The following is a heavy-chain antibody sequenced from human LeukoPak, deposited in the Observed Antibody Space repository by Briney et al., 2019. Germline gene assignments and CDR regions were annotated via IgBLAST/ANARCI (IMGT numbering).Heavy chain of an antibody. D-gene: IGHD4-23*01. Sequence: PGGSPRLSCAASGFTFTSYSMNWVRQAPGKGLEWVSSITSSGNMYYGGSVKGRFTISRDNANNSLHLQMNSLRAEDTAVYYCARDPSPHGKWGQGTLVTVSS. CDR2: ITSSGNM. J-gene: IGHJ4*02. V-gene: IGHV3-21*01. CDR3: ARDPSPHGK. CDR1: GFTFTSYS.